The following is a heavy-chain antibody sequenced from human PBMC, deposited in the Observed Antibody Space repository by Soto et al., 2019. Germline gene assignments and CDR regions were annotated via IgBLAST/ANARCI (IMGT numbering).Heavy chain of an antibody. V-gene: IGHV4-39*01. J-gene: IGHJ4*02. D-gene: IGHD3-22*01. CDR3: ARSLGRRGYPSYFDY. Sequence: PSETLSLTCTVSGGSISSSSYYWGWIRQPPEKGMEWIGSIYNSGSTYYNKSLKSRVTISVDTSKNQFSLKLSSVTAADTAVYYCARSLGRRGYPSYFDYWGQGPLVTVSS. CDR1: GGSISSSSYY. CDR2: IYNSGST.